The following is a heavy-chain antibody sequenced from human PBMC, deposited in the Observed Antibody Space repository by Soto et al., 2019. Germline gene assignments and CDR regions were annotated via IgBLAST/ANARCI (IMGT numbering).Heavy chain of an antibody. CDR3: AREAYDRADY. V-gene: IGHV4-38-2*02. CDR2: IYHSGTS. D-gene: IGHD3-10*02. J-gene: IGHJ4*02. Sequence: SETLSLTCDVSGYSISSGYHWGWNRQPPGKGLEWIGSIYHSGTSYYNPSLMSRVSISVDTSKNQFSLKVTSVTAADTAVYYCAREAYDRADYWGQGTQVTVSS. CDR1: GYSISSGYH.